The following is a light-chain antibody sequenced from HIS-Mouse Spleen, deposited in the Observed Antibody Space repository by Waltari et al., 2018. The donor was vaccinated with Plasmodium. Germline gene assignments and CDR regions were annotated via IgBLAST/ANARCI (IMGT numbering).Light chain of an antibody. CDR3: QSYDSSNQV. J-gene: IGLJ2*01. Sequence: NFMLTQPHSVSESPGKTVTISCTRSRGSIASNYGQWYQQRPGSAPTTVIYEDNQRPSGVPDRFSGSIDSSSNSASLTISGLKTEDEADYYCQSYDSSNQVFGGGTKLTVL. CDR2: EDN. V-gene: IGLV6-57*04. CDR1: RGSIASNY.